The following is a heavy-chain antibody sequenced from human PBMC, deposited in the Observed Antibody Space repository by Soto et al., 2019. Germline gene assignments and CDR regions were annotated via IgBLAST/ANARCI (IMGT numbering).Heavy chain of an antibody. CDR2: ISSSSSYI. Sequence: PGGSLRLSCAASGFTFSSYSMNWVRQAPGKGLEWVSSISSSSSYIYYADSVKGRFTISRDNAKNSLYLQMNSLRAEDTAVYYCARDPLGYDSSGYYFDYWGQGTLVTVSS. D-gene: IGHD3-22*01. J-gene: IGHJ4*02. CDR1: GFTFSSYS. V-gene: IGHV3-21*03. CDR3: ARDPLGYDSSGYYFDY.